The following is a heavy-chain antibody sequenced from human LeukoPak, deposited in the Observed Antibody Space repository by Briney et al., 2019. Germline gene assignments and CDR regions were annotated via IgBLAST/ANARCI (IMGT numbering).Heavy chain of an antibody. CDR3: VRDRTYYFDY. J-gene: IGHJ4*02. V-gene: IGHV3-48*04. CDR1: GFTFSGYT. CDR2: IGSVDSTI. Sequence: GGSLRLSCAASGFTFSGYTMNWVRQAPGKGLEWVSYIGSVDSTIYYADSVKGRFTISRDNAKNSLYLQMNSLRAEDTAVYYCVRDRTYYFDYWGQGTLVTVSS. D-gene: IGHD1-1*01.